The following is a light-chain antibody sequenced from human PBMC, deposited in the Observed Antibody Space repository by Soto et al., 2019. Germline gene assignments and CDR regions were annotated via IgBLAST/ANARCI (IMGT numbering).Light chain of an antibody. V-gene: IGLV2-11*01. CDR1: SSDVGTYNF. CDR3: CSYVGSYTSYV. CDR2: DVT. Sequence: HSALTQPRSVSGSPGQSVTISCTGTSSDVGTYNFVSWYQQHPGKAPKFMIYDVTKRPSGVPDRFSGSKSGNTASLTISGLQAEDEADYYCCSYVGSYTSYVFGTGTKVTVL. J-gene: IGLJ1*01.